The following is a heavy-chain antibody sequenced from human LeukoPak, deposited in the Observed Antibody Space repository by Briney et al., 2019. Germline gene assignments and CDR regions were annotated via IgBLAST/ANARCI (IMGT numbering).Heavy chain of an antibody. V-gene: IGHV6-1*01. CDR3: ARGIQLWLFDP. D-gene: IGHD5-18*01. J-gene: IGHJ5*02. Sequence: SQTLSLTCAISGDIVSSYNAAWHWIRQSPPGGLEWLGRTYSRSKWYDEYALSVKGRITINPDTSKNQFSLHLNSVTPEDTAVYYCARGIQLWLFDPWGQGTLVTVSS. CDR1: GDIVSSYNAA. CDR2: TYSRSKWYD.